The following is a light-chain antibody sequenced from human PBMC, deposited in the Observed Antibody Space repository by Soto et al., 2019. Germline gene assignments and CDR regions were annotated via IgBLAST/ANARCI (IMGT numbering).Light chain of an antibody. J-gene: IGKJ4*01. V-gene: IGKV3-11*01. CDR3: QQYSSSPLT. CDR2: EAL. CDR1: RSISTY. Sequence: ETVLTQSPATLSLSPWERATLSCMASRSISTYLAWYQQKPGQAPRLLIYEALNRATGIPARFSGSGSGTDFTLTISRLEPEDFAVYYCQQYSSSPLTFGGGTKVDIK.